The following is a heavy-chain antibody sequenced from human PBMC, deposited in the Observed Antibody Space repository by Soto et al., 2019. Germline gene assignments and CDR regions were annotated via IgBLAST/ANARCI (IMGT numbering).Heavy chain of an antibody. J-gene: IGHJ5*02. Sequence: QVQLVQSGAEVKKPGASVKVSCKASGYTFTSYAMHWVRQAPGQRLEWMGWINAGNGNTKYSQKFQGRVTITRDTSASTAYMALSSLRSEDTAVYYCGRVSGLNWFDPWGQGTLVTVSS. CDR2: INAGNGNT. V-gene: IGHV1-3*01. CDR3: GRVSGLNWFDP. CDR1: GYTFTSYA. D-gene: IGHD3-10*01.